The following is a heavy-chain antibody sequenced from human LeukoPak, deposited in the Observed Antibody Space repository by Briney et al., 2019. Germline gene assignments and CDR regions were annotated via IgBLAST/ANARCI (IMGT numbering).Heavy chain of an antibody. CDR1: GFTVSSNY. Sequence: GGSLRLSCAASGFTVSSNYMSWVRQAPGKGLEWVSVIYSGGSTYYADSVKGRFTISRDNSKNTLYLQMNSLRAEDTAVYYSVTPELDYWGQGTLVTVSS. V-gene: IGHV3-66*01. J-gene: IGHJ4*02. CDR2: IYSGGST. CDR3: VTPELDY. D-gene: IGHD4-23*01.